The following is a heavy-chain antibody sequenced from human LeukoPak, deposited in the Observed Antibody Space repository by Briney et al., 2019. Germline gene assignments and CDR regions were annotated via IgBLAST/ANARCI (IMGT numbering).Heavy chain of an antibody. Sequence: GGTLRLSCAASGFTFSSYGMSRVRQAPGKGLEWVSAISGSGGSTYYADSVKGRFTISRDNSKNTLYLQMNSLRAEDTAVYYCAKESLRVVPSATFDYWGQGTLVTVSS. D-gene: IGHD2-2*01. CDR3: AKESLRVVPSATFDY. CDR2: ISGSGGST. CDR1: GFTFSSYG. V-gene: IGHV3-23*01. J-gene: IGHJ4*02.